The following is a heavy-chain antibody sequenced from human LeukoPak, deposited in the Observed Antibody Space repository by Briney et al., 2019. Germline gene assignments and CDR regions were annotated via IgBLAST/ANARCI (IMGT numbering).Heavy chain of an antibody. CDR2: IYYSGTT. Sequence: PSETLSLTCNVSGDSHSRSGYYWGWIRQPPGQGLEWIGSIYYSGTTYYNPSLKSRVTISVDTSKNQFSLKLSSVTAADTAVYYRARSYGSGNYPTYYGVDVWGQGTTVTVSS. J-gene: IGHJ6*02. D-gene: IGHD3-10*01. CDR1: GDSHSRSGYY. CDR3: ARSYGSGNYPTYYGVDV. V-gene: IGHV4-39*01.